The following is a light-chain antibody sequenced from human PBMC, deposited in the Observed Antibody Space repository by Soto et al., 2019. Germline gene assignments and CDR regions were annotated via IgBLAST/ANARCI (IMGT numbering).Light chain of an antibody. Sequence: DIVMTQSPLSLPVTPGEPASISCRSSQSLYSDGNNYLDWYLQKPGQSPQVLSYLGSNRASGVPDRFSGSGSGTDFTLKISRVEAEDVGAYYCMQRLQIPWTFGHGTKVDIK. V-gene: IGKV2-28*01. J-gene: IGKJ1*01. CDR2: LGS. CDR1: QSLYSDGNNY. CDR3: MQRLQIPWT.